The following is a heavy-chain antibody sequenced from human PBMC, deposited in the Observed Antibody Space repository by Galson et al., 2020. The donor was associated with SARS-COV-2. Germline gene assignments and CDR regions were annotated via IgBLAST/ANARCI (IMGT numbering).Heavy chain of an antibody. V-gene: IGHV1-18*01. D-gene: IGHD1-26*01. J-gene: IGHJ6*02. CDR3: ARENPSGATLYYYYYGMDV. Sequence: ASVKVSCKASGYTFTSYGISWVRQAPGQGLEWMGWISAYNGNTNYAQKLQGRVTMTTDTSTSTAYMELRSLRSDDTAVYYCARENPSGATLYYYYYGMDVWGQGTTVTVSS. CDR2: ISAYNGNT. CDR1: GYTFTSYG.